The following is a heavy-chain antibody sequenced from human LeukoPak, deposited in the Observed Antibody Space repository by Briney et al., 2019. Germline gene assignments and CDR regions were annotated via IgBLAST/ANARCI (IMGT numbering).Heavy chain of an antibody. D-gene: IGHD4-17*01. CDR1: GFTFSSYG. V-gene: IGHV3-30*18. J-gene: IGHJ4*02. CDR3: AKDGGGYGDYLIDY. Sequence: GGSLRLSCAASGFTFSSYGMHWVRQAPGKGLGWVAVISYDGSNKYYADSVKGRFTISRDNSKNTLYLQMNSLRAEDTAVYYCAKDGGGYGDYLIDYWGQGTLVTVSS. CDR2: ISYDGSNK.